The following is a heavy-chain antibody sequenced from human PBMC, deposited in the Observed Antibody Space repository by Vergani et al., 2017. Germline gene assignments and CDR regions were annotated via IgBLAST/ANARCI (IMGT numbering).Heavy chain of an antibody. CDR1: GGSISSGGYY. D-gene: IGHD3-3*01. CDR2: IYYSGST. J-gene: IGHJ2*01. V-gene: IGHV4-61*08. Sequence: QVQLQESGPGLVKPSQTLSLTCTVSGGSISSGGYYWSWIRQPPGKGLEWIGYIYYSGSTNYNPSLKSRVTISVDTSKNQFSLKLSSVTAADTAVYYCARGGTIFDIPIDLWGRGTLVTVSS. CDR3: ARGGTIFDIPIDL.